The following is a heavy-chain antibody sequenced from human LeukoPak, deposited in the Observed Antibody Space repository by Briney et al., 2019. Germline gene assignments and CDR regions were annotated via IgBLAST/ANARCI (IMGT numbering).Heavy chain of an antibody. V-gene: IGHV1-18*01. J-gene: IGHJ4*02. D-gene: IGHD3-22*01. CDR3: ARDRYGYDSRGYYNFDY. CDR1: GYTFTSYG. Sequence: ASVKVSCKASGYTFTSYGISWVRQAPGQGLEWMGWISAYNGNTNYAQKLQGRVTMTTDTSTSTAYMELRSLRSGDTAVYYCARDRYGYDSRGYYNFDYWGQGTLVTVSS. CDR2: ISAYNGNT.